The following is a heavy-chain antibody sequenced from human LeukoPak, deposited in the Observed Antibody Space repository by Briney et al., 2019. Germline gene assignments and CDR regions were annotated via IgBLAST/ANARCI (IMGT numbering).Heavy chain of an antibody. CDR1: GYTFTGYY. D-gene: IGHD3-10*01. J-gene: IGHJ5*02. Sequence: ASVKVSCKASGYTFTGYYMHWVRQAPGQGLEWMGWINPNSGGTNYAQKFQGKVTMTSDTSISTAYMELSRLRSDDTAVYYCARDRVEVWFGELHNWFDPWGQGTLVTVSS. CDR2: INPNSGGT. CDR3: ARDRVEVWFGELHNWFDP. V-gene: IGHV1-2*02.